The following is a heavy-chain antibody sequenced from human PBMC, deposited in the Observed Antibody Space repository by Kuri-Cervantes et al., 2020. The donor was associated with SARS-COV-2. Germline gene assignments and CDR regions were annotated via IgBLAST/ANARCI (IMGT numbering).Heavy chain of an antibody. CDR2: IYYSGST. D-gene: IGHD1-7*01. CDR3: ARGSWNYPFDY. V-gene: IGHV4-59*01. Sequence: GSLRLSCTVSGGSISSYYWSWIRQPPGKGLEWIGYIYYSGSTNYNPSLKSRVTISVDTSKNQFSLKLSSVTAAGTAVYYCARGSWNYPFDYWGQGTLVTVSS. J-gene: IGHJ4*02. CDR1: GGSISSYY.